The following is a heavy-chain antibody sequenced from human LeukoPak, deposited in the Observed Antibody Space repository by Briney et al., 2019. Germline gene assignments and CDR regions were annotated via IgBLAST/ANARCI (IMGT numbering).Heavy chain of an antibody. V-gene: IGHV3-15*01. Sequence: RGSLRLSCGVSGFAVTNAWMTWVRQAPGKGLEWVGRIKSKTDGGTTDYAAPVKGRFTISRDDSKNSLYLQMNSLKTEDTGVYYCTTDALWGQGTLVTVSS. CDR1: GFAVTNAW. CDR2: IKSKTDGGTT. J-gene: IGHJ4*02. CDR3: TTDAL.